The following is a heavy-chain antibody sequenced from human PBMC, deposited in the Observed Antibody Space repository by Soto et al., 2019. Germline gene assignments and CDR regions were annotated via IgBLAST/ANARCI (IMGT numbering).Heavy chain of an antibody. CDR3: AXDGSSSGWFQPEVYFDY. J-gene: IGHJ4*02. CDR2: IWYDGSNK. Sequence: PGGSLRLSCAASGFTFSSYGMHWVRQAPGKGLEWVAIIWYDGSNKYYADSVKGRFTISRDNSKNTLYLQMNSLRAEDTAVYYCAXDGSSSGWFQPEVYFDYWGQGTLVTVSS. CDR1: GFTFSSYG. V-gene: IGHV3-33*01. D-gene: IGHD6-19*01.